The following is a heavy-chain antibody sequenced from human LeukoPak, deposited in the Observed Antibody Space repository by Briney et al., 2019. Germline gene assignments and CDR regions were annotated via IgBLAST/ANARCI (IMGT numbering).Heavy chain of an antibody. CDR3: SSVVDSSNYYHSAVDH. CDR2: IRSRAYRGAT. D-gene: IGHD3-22*01. CDR1: GFTFGDFA. J-gene: IGHJ4*02. Sequence: PGGSLRLSCTAAGFTFGDFAMSWVRQAPGKGLEWIGFIRSRAYRGATEYAASLKGRFTISRDDSKSIAYLQINSLKIEDTAVYYCSSVVDSSNYYHSAVDHWGQGTLVTVSS. V-gene: IGHV3-49*04.